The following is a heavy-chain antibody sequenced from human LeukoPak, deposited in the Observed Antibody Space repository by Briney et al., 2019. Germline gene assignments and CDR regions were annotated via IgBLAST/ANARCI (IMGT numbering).Heavy chain of an antibody. CDR2: IASDGSST. D-gene: IGHD4-23*01. CDR3: ARGRPHGNDY. J-gene: IGHJ4*02. V-gene: IGHV3-74*01. Sequence: GGSLRLSCVASGFTFSNYWMHWVRQAPGKGLVWVSRIASDGSSTTYADSVKGRFSISRDNAKNTLYLQMNSLRVEDTAVYYCARGRPHGNDYWGQGTLVTVSS. CDR1: GFTFSNYW.